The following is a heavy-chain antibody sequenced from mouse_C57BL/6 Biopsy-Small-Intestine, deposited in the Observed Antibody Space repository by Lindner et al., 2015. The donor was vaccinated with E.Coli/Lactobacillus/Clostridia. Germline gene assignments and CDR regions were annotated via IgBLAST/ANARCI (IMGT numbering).Heavy chain of an antibody. CDR3: ARNGFYYGMDY. CDR2: IWSGGST. CDR1: GFSLTNDG. D-gene: IGHD1-2*01. J-gene: IGHJ4*01. V-gene: IGHV2-2*01. Sequence: VQLQESGPGLVQPSQSLSITCTVSGFSLTNDGVHWIRQSPGKGLEWLGVIWSGGSTDYNAAIISRLSISKDNSKSQAFFKMNSLQADDTAIYYCARNGFYYGMDYWGQGTSVTVSS.